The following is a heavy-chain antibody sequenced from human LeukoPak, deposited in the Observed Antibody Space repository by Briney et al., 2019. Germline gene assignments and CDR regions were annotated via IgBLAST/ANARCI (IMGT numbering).Heavy chain of an antibody. CDR1: GYTFTSYG. J-gene: IGHJ5*02. V-gene: IGHV1-18*01. CDR2: ISAYNGNT. CDR3: AREGGPDYGDYHNWFDP. Sequence: ASVKVSCKASGYTFTSYGISWVRQAPGQGLEWMGWISAYNGNTNYAQKLQGRVTMTRNTSISTAYMELSSLRSEDTAVYYCAREGGPDYGDYHNWFDPWGQGTLVTVSS. D-gene: IGHD4-17*01.